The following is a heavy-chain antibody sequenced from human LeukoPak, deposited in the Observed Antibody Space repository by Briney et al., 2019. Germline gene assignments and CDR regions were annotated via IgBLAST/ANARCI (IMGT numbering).Heavy chain of an antibody. J-gene: IGHJ4*02. D-gene: IGHD2-15*01. CDR1: GFPFTLYN. V-gene: IGHV3-48*04. Sequence: GGSLRLSCEVSGFPFTLYNMNRVRQAPGKGLEWLSYISSSTNTIYYADSVKGRFTISRDNAKNSLYLQMNGLGAEDTAVYYCAKEGRSHPPEVDYWGQGTLVTVSS. CDR3: AKEGRSHPPEVDY. CDR2: ISSSTNTI.